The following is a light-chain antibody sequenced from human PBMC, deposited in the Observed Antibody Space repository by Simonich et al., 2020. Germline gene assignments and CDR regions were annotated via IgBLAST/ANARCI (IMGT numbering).Light chain of an antibody. CDR3: QQRSNWHELT. J-gene: IGKJ4*01. CDR2: GAS. V-gene: IGKV3D-11*02. Sequence: EIVMTQSPATLSVSPGERATLSCRASQSVSSNLAWYQQQPGHDPRLLIYGASTRATGIPARFSGSGPWTDFTLTISSLEPEDFAVYYCQQRSNWHELTFGGGTKVEIK. CDR1: QSVSSN.